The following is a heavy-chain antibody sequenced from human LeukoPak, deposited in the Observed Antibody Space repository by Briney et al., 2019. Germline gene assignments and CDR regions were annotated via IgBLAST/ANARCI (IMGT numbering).Heavy chain of an antibody. D-gene: IGHD6-13*01. J-gene: IGHJ5*02. CDR2: IYYDGSI. CDR1: GYSIRSSNW. V-gene: IGHV4-28*05. CDR3: ARKPDSRNWFDP. Sequence: SETLSLTCGVSGYSIRSSNWWGWIRQPPGKGLEWIGYIYYDGSIYYNPSLRSRVTMSVDTSKNQFSLRLNSVTAVDTAVCYCARKPDSRNWFDPWGQGTLVIVSS.